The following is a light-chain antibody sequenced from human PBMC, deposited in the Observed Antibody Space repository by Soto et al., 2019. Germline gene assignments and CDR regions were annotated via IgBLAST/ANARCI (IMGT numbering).Light chain of an antibody. Sequence: EIVMTQSPATLSVSPGERATLSCRASQSVSSNLAWYQQKPGQAPRLLIFGASTRATGIPARFSGSGSGTKFTLTISSLQSEDFAVYYCQHYNNWLRTFGQGTKVDIK. CDR1: QSVSSN. V-gene: IGKV3-15*01. CDR3: QHYNNWLRT. CDR2: GAS. J-gene: IGKJ1*01.